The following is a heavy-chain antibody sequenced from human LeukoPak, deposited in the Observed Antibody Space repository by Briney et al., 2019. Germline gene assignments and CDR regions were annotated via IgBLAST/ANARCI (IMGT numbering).Heavy chain of an antibody. CDR2: ISYDGSNK. D-gene: IGHD4-17*01. J-gene: IGHJ4*02. CDR3: ARANQGDYLFDY. V-gene: IGHV3-30*03. Sequence: GGSLRLSCAASGFTFSSYGMHWVRQAPGKGLEWVAVISYDGSNKYYADSVKGRFTISRDNSKNTLYLQMNSLRAEDTAVYYCARANQGDYLFDYWGQGTLVTVSS. CDR1: GFTFSSYG.